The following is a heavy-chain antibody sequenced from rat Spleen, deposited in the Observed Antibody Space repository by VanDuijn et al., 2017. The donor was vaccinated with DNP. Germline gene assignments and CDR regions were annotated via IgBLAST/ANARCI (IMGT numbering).Heavy chain of an antibody. CDR2: INKDSSTI. Sequence: EVKLVESGGGLVQPGRSLILSCAASGINFNDYWMGWVRQAPGKGLEWIGQINKDSSTITYTPSLKEKITISRDKAQNTLYLQMSKLGSEDTAIYHCAKGPNYGGDSDYFDYWGQGVMVTVSS. D-gene: IGHD1-11*01. V-gene: IGHV4-2*01. CDR1: GINFNDYW. J-gene: IGHJ2*01. CDR3: AKGPNYGGDSDYFDY.